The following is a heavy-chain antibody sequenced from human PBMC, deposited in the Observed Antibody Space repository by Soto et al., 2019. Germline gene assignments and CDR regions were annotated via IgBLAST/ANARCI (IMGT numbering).Heavy chain of an antibody. V-gene: IGHV1-8*01. J-gene: IGHJ6*02. D-gene: IGHD3-9*01. Sequence: ASVKVCCKDSGYTFASYDMKWVRQATGQGLEWMGWMNPNSGNTGYAQKFQGRVTMTRNTSISTAYMELSSLRSEDTAVYYCAVRYFDWLLPGMDVWGQGTTVTVSS. CDR1: GYTFASYD. CDR3: AVRYFDWLLPGMDV. CDR2: MNPNSGNT.